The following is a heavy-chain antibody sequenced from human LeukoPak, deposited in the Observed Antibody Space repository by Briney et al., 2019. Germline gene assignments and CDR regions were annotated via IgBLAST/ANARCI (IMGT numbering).Heavy chain of an antibody. CDR2: ISSSGSTI. Sequence: LSLTCTVSGGSISSSNYYWGWIRQAPGKGLEWVSYISSSGSTIYYADSAKGRFTISRDNAKNSLYLQMNSLRAEDTAVYYCAELGITMIGGVWGKGTTVTISS. D-gene: IGHD3-10*02. CDR1: GGSISSSNYY. V-gene: IGHV3-11*04. J-gene: IGHJ6*04. CDR3: AELGITMIGGV.